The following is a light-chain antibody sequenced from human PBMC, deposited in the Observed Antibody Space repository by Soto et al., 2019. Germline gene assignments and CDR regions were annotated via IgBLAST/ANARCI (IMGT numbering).Light chain of an antibody. J-gene: IGLJ3*02. V-gene: IGLV1-47*01. CDR3: ATWDDSLGRRVL. CDR1: RSNIGNHY. CDR2: KDS. Sequence: QSVVTQPPSASGAPGQWVTISCSGSRSNIGNHYISWYQHLPGTAPKLLIYKDSQRPSGVPDRFSGSKSGTSASLAIGGLRSEDEGSYYCATWDDSLGRRVLFGGGTKLTVL.